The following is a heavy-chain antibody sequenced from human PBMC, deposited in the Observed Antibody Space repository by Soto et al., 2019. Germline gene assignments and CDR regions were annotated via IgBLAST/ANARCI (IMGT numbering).Heavy chain of an antibody. CDR1: GFNFPTFW. J-gene: IGHJ5*02. V-gene: IGHV5-51*01. CDR3: ARHEFPTRWNYPNWFDP. CDR2: IYPDDSDT. D-gene: IGHD1-7*01. Sequence: GESLKISCKHSGFNFPTFWIAWVRQMPGKGLEWMGTIYPDDSDTRYSPSFQGQVTISADKSIQTAYLQWGSLKASDSAMYYCARHEFPTRWNYPNWFDPWGQGTLVTVSS.